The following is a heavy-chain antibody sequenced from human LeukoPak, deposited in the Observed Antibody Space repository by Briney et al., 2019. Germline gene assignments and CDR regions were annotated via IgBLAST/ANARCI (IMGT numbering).Heavy chain of an antibody. CDR2: MNPSNGNT. Sequence: ASVKVSCKASGYTFTNYEINWVRQGTGQGLEWLGWMNPSNGNTNYAQKLQGRVTMTTDTSTSTAYMELRSLRSDDTAVYYCASFSGSYPNWFDPWGQGTLVTVSS. CDR1: GYTFTNYE. V-gene: IGHV1-18*01. CDR3: ASFSGSYPNWFDP. D-gene: IGHD1-26*01. J-gene: IGHJ5*02.